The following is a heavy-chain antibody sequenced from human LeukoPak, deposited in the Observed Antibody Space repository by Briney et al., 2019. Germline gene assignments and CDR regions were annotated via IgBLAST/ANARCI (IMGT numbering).Heavy chain of an antibody. V-gene: IGHV3-7*01. J-gene: IGHJ4*02. Sequence: GGSLRLSCAASGFSFSSSWMSWVRQAPGKGLEWVANIKQDGSYKYYVDSVKGRFTISRDNARNSLYLQMNSLRAEDAAVYYCTLVQVAGVFDYWGQGTLVTVSS. D-gene: IGHD6-19*01. CDR3: TLVQVAGVFDY. CDR1: GFSFSSSW. CDR2: IKQDGSYK.